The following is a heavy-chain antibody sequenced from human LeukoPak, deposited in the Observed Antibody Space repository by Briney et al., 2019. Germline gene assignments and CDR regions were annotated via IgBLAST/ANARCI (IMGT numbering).Heavy chain of an antibody. J-gene: IGHJ6*02. CDR3: GKDIPYSLYYYGMDV. D-gene: IGHD6-13*01. V-gene: IGHV3-43*02. CDR2: ISGDGGST. Sequence: GGSLRLSCAASGFTFDDYAMHWVRQAPGKGLEWVSLISGDGGSTYYADSVKGRFTISRDNSKNSLYLQMNSMRTEDTALYYCGKDIPYSLYYYGMDVWGQGTTVTV. CDR1: GFTFDDYA.